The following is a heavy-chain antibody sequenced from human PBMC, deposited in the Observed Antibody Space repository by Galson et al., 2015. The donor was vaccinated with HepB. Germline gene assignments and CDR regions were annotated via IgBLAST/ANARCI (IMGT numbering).Heavy chain of an antibody. CDR1: GFPFSTFH. Sequence: SLRLSCAASGFPFSTFHMGWGRMAPGKGLEWVESMRVSDGATNYVDSVKGRFTISRDNSKNTLYLQMNNLRAEYTAIYYCTKRGGIDANNYDDSWGHGTLVTVSS. D-gene: IGHD5-24*01. CDR2: MRVSDGAT. J-gene: IGHJ5*01. CDR3: TKRGGIDANNYDDS. V-gene: IGHV3-23*01.